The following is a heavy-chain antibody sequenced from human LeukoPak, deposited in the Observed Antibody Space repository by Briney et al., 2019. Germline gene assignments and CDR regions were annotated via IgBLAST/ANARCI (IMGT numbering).Heavy chain of an antibody. D-gene: IGHD3-22*01. CDR1: GFTFSSYA. J-gene: IGHJ4*02. CDR2: ISGSGGST. V-gene: IGHV3-23*01. Sequence: PGGSLRLSCAASGFTFSSYAMSWVRQARGKGLEWVSAISGSGGSTYYADSVKGRFTISRDNSKTTLYLQMNSPRAEDPAVYYCAKLAHWITTIVVVNWGQGTLVTVSS. CDR3: AKLAHWITTIVVVN.